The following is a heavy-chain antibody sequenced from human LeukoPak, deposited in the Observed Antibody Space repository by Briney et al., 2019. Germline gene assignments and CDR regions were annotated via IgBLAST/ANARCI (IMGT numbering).Heavy chain of an antibody. CDR2: ISYDGSNK. CDR1: GFTFSYYT. J-gene: IGHJ6*02. Sequence: GGSLRLSCAASGFTFSYYTMHWVRQAPGKGLEWVAVISYDGSNKYYTDSVKGRFTISRDNSKNTLYLQMNSLRAEDTAVYYCARDRFPTAAGSYYYYYGMDVWGQGTTVTVSS. V-gene: IGHV3-30-3*01. D-gene: IGHD6-13*01. CDR3: ARDRFPTAAGSYYYYYGMDV.